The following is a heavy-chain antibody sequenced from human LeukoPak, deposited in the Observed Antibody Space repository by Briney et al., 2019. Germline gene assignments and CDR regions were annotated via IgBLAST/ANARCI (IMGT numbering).Heavy chain of an antibody. CDR1: GFTFSSYS. Sequence: GGSLRLSCAASGFTFSSYSMNWVRQAPGKGLEWVSSISSSSSYIYYADSVKGRFTISRDHAKNSLYLQMNSLRAEDTAVYYCARDGVAMIVATKYYFDYWGQGTLVTVSS. CDR3: ARDGVAMIVATKYYFDY. V-gene: IGHV3-21*01. CDR2: ISSSSSYI. J-gene: IGHJ4*02. D-gene: IGHD5-12*01.